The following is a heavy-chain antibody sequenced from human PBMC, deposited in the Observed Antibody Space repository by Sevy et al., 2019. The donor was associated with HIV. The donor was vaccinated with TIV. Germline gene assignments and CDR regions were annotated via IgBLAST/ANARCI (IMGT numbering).Heavy chain of an antibody. D-gene: IGHD2-15*01. Sequence: GGSLRLSCAASGFTFSNAWMSWVRQAPGKGLEWVGRIKSKTDGGTTDYAAPVKGRFTISRDNSKNTLYRQMNSLKTEDTAVYYCTTDFSACSGGSCYPNWFDPWGQGTLVTVSS. CDR2: IKSKTDGGTT. J-gene: IGHJ5*02. CDR3: TTDFSACSGGSCYPNWFDP. CDR1: GFTFSNAW. V-gene: IGHV3-15*01.